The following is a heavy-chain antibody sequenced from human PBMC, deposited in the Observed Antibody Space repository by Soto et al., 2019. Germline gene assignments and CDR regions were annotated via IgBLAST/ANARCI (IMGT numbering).Heavy chain of an antibody. CDR2: IRSKANSYAT. D-gene: IGHD3-3*01. V-gene: IGHV3-73*01. CDR3: TIRKDYDFWSGYYAFDI. CDR1: GFTFSGSA. Sequence: GGSLRLSCAASGFTFSGSAMHWVRQASGKGLEWVGRIRSKANSYATAYAASVKGRFTISRDDSKNTAYLQMNSLKTEDTAVYYCTIRKDYDFWSGYYAFDIWGQGTMVTVSS. J-gene: IGHJ3*02.